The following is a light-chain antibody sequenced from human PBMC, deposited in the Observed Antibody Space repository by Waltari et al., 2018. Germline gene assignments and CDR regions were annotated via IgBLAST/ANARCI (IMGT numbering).Light chain of an antibody. V-gene: IGKV1-5*03. CDR2: KSS. Sequence: IELTQSPSTLSASVGDRVTITCRATETVNRWLAWYQQKPGKAPKLLIYKSSSLQSGVSSRFSGSGSGTEFTLTINSLQPDDSATYYCQQYYYYYSGYSFGQGTKLDIK. J-gene: IGKJ2*03. CDR1: ETVNRW. CDR3: QQYYYYYSGYS.